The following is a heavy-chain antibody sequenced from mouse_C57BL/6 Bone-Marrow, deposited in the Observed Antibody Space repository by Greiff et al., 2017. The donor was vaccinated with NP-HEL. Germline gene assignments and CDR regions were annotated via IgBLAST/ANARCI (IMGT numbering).Heavy chain of an antibody. CDR2: ISSGGDYI. CDR3: TRDRPPLYAMDY. J-gene: IGHJ4*01. Sequence: EVMLVESGEGLVKPGGSLKLSCAASGFTFSSYAMSWVRQTPEKRLEWVAYISSGGDYIYYADTVKGRFTISRDNARNTLYLQMSSLKSEDTAMYYCTRDRPPLYAMDYWGQGTSVTVSS. V-gene: IGHV5-9-1*02. CDR1: GFTFSSYA.